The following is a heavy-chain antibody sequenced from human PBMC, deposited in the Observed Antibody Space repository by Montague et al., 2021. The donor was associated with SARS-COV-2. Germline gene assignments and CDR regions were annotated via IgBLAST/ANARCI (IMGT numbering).Heavy chain of an antibody. D-gene: IGHD1-14*01. CDR3: VKDVDAWGYNLFDY. V-gene: IGHV3-23*01. CDR1: GLMFSNYA. J-gene: IGHJ4*02. Sequence: SLRLSCPASGLMFSNYAMTWVRQAPGKGLEWVSTISGESGGTYYADSVKGRFTISRDNSKYTLYLQMDSLRAEDTAVYYCVKDVDAWGYNLFDYWGQGTLVTVSS. CDR2: ISGESGGT.